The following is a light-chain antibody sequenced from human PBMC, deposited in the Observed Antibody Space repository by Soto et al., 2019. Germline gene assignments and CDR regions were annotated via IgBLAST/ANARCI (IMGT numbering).Light chain of an antibody. CDR2: GAS. CDR1: QSVSSNY. Sequence: EIVLTQSPGTLSLSPGERATLSCRASQSVSSNYLAWYQQKPGQAPRLLIYGASSRATGIPDRFSGSGSGTDFNLTISRLETEDFAVYYCQQYGSSPMTFGQGTRLEIK. V-gene: IGKV3-20*01. CDR3: QQYGSSPMT. J-gene: IGKJ5*01.